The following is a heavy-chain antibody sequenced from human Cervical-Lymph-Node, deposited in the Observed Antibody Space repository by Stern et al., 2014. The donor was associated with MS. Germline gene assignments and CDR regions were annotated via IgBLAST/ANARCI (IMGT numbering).Heavy chain of an antibody. Sequence: QEQLQESGPGLVKPSETLSLTCTVSGGSISSYYWSWIRQPPGKGLAWIGYIYYSGSTNYNPSLKSRVTISVDTSKNQFSLKLSSVTAADTAVYYCAREPTVTTDYYYYGMDVWGQGTTVTVSS. J-gene: IGHJ6*02. D-gene: IGHD4-17*01. CDR3: AREPTVTTDYYYYGMDV. CDR2: IYYSGST. CDR1: GGSISSYY. V-gene: IGHV4-59*01.